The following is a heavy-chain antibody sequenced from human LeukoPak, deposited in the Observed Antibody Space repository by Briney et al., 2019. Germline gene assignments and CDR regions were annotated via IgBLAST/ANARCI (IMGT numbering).Heavy chain of an antibody. V-gene: IGHV1-69*06. CDR1: GGTFSSYA. D-gene: IGHD5-12*01. CDR3: ATGLPDYYYYGMDV. CDR2: IIPIFGTA. J-gene: IGHJ6*02. Sequence: ASVKVSCKASGGTFSSYAISWVRQAPGQGLEWMGGIIPIFGTAIYAQKFQGRVTMTEDTSTDTAYMELSSLRSEDTAVYYCATGLPDYYYYGMDVWGQGTTVTVSS.